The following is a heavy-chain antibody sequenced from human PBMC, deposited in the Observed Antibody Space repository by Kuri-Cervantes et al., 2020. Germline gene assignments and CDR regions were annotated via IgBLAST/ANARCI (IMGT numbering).Heavy chain of an antibody. V-gene: IGHV3-13*01. J-gene: IGHJ3*02. CDR2: IGTAGDT. CDR3: ARTDGDYVPFDI. Sequence: GESLKISCAASGFTFSSYDMHWVRQATGKGLEWVSAIGTAGDTYYPGSVKGRFTISRENAKNSLYLQMNSLRAEDTAVYYCARTDGDYVPFDIWGQGTMVTVSS. CDR1: GFTFSSYD. D-gene: IGHD4-17*01.